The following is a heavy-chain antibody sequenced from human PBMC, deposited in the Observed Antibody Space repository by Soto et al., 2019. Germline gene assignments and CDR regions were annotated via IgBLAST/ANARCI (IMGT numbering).Heavy chain of an antibody. Sequence: QVQLVQSGGEVKKPGASVKVSCKASGYTFTNYGISWVRQAPGQGLEWMGWINVYNGNTKYAQKVQGRVTMTTDTSTSTAHRELRSLRSDDTAVYYCARGVGSGSYYNQYNWFDPWGQGTLVTVSS. CDR2: INVYNGNT. CDR1: GYTFTNYG. J-gene: IGHJ5*02. CDR3: ARGVGSGSYYNQYNWFDP. V-gene: IGHV1-18*01. D-gene: IGHD3-10*01.